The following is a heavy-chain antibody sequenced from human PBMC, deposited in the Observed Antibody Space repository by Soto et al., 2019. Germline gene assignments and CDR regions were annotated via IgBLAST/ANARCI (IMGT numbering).Heavy chain of an antibody. V-gene: IGHV1-18*01. CDR2: ISAYNGNT. Sequence: QVQLVQSGAEVKKPGASVKVSCKASGYTFTSYGISWVRQAPGQGLEWMGWISAYNGNTNYAQKLQGRVTMTTDTSTSTAYMELRSLIFHDTSVYYCARGGQPAGYSSSLVLDYWGQGTLVTVSS. CDR3: ARGGQPAGYSSSLVLDY. CDR1: GYTFTSYG. J-gene: IGHJ4*02. D-gene: IGHD6-13*01.